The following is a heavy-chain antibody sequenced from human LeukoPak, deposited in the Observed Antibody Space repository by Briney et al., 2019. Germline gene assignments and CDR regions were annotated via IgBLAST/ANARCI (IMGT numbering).Heavy chain of an antibody. CDR1: GFTFSSYD. V-gene: IGHV3-13*01. Sequence: GGSLRLSCAASGFTFSSYDMHWVRQATGEGLEWVSAIGTAGDTYYPGSVKGRFTISRENAKNSLYLQMNSLRAGDTAVYYCARDLYGEAFDIWGQGTMVTVSS. D-gene: IGHD4-17*01. J-gene: IGHJ3*02. CDR3: ARDLYGEAFDI. CDR2: IGTAGDT.